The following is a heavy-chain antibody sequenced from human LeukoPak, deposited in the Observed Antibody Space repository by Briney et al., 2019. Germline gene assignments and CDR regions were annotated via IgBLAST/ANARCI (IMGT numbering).Heavy chain of an antibody. CDR1: GGSFSGYY. Sequence: KPSETLSLTCAVYGGSFSGYYWSWIRQPPGKGLEWIGEINHSGSTNYNPSLKSRVTISVDTSKNQFSLKLSSVTAADTAVYYCARVSVVYSYGHYYYYYGMDVWGQGTTVTVSS. J-gene: IGHJ6*02. CDR3: ARVSVVYSYGHYYYYYGMDV. CDR2: INHSGST. V-gene: IGHV4-34*01. D-gene: IGHD5-18*01.